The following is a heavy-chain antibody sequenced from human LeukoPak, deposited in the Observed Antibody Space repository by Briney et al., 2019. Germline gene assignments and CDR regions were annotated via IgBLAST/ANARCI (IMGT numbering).Heavy chain of an antibody. CDR2: IYYSGST. D-gene: IGHD3-9*01. CDR3: ARHIPVFDWLAYDAFDI. Sequence: SETLSLTCTVSGGSISSYYWSWVRQPPGKGLEWLGYIYYSGSTNYNPSLKSRVTISVDTSKNQFSLKLSSVTAADTAVYYCARHIPVFDWLAYDAFDIWGQGTMVTVSS. V-gene: IGHV4-59*08. CDR1: GGSISSYY. J-gene: IGHJ3*02.